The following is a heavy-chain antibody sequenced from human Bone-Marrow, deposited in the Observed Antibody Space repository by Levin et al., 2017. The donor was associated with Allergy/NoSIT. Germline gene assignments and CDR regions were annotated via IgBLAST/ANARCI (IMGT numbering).Heavy chain of an antibody. Sequence: GGSLRLSCAASGFTFEDYALHWVRQAPGKGLEWVSGISWNSRSIGYADSVKGRFTISKNNAKNSLYLEMNSLRAEDTALYFCTKARGANYYDRTFANWGQGTLVTVSS. CDR1: GFTFEDYA. V-gene: IGHV3-9*01. D-gene: IGHD3-22*01. CDR2: ISWNSRSI. CDR3: TKARGANYYDRTFAN. J-gene: IGHJ4*02.